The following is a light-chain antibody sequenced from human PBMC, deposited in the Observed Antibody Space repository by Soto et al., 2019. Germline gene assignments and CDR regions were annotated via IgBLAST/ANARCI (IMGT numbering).Light chain of an antibody. CDR2: ADN. V-gene: IGLV1-40*01. CDR3: QSYDTRLSGVI. J-gene: IGLJ2*01. Sequence: QSVLTQTPSVSGAPGQKITMSCTGSSSNIGAGYDVHWYQQLPGAAPRRLIYADNNRPSGVPDRFSASNSGTSASLAITGLQGEDEDVYYCQSYDTRLSGVIFGAGTQLTVL. CDR1: SSNIGAGYD.